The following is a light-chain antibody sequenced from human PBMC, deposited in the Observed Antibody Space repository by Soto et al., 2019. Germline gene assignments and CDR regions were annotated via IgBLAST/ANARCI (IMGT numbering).Light chain of an antibody. J-gene: IGKJ5*01. Sequence: EVVLTQSPATLSLSPGERATLSCRASQSVGNCLAWYQQKPGQAPRLLIFDASARIDGIPARFSGSGSETDFPITISSLEPEDFAVYYCQQCSNWPPITFGQGTRLEIK. V-gene: IGKV3-11*01. CDR3: QQCSNWPPIT. CDR2: DAS. CDR1: QSVGNC.